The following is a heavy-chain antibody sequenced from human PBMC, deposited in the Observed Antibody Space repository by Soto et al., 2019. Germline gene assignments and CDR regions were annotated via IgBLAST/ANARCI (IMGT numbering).Heavy chain of an antibody. D-gene: IGHD6-13*01. J-gene: IGHJ6*02. CDR2: IIPIFGTA. Sequence: ASVKVSCKASGGTFISYAISWVRQAPGQGLEWMGGIIPIFGTANYAQKFQGRVTITADESTSTAYMELSSLRSEDTAVYYCARDIPVPLPIAAAGTDYYGMDVWGQGTTVTVSS. CDR3: ARDIPVPLPIAAAGTDYYGMDV. CDR1: GGTFISYA. V-gene: IGHV1-69*13.